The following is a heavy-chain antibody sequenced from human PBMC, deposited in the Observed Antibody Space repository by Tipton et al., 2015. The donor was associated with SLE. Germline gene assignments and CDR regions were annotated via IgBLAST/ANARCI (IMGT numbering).Heavy chain of an antibody. CDR3: ARGPPFMEWERNWFDP. CDR1: GGSISSYY. V-gene: IGHV4-59*01. J-gene: IGHJ5*02. CDR2: IYYSGST. Sequence: TLSLTCTVSGGSISSYYWSWIRQPPGRGLEWIGYIYYSGSTNYNPSLKSRVTISVDRSKNQFSLKLTSVTAADTAVYYCARGPPFMEWERNWFDPWGQGTQVTVSS. D-gene: IGHD3-3*02.